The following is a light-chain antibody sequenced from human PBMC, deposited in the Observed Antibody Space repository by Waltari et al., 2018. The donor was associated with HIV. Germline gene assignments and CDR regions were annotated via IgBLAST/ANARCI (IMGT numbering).Light chain of an antibody. CDR2: KDT. Sequence: SYELTQPPSVSVSPGQTARIPCSGDVLAKQYAYWYQQKPGQAPVLVIYKDTERPSGIPERFSGSSSGTTVTLTISGVQPDDEADYYCQSADTSYTSRVFGIGTEVTVL. V-gene: IGLV3-25*03. J-gene: IGLJ1*01. CDR3: QSADTSYTSRV. CDR1: VLAKQY.